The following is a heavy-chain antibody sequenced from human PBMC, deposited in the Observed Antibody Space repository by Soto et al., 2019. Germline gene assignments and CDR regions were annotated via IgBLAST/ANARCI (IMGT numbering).Heavy chain of an antibody. CDR1: GFAFSSYW. CDR2: ISSDGRNT. J-gene: IGHJ5*02. Sequence: EVQLVESGGGLVQPGGSLRLSCAASGFAFSSYWMQWVRQRPGKGPVWVSRISSDGRNTTYADPVKGRFTISRDNAKNTLPLQMTSLTGDDTAVYYCIKASTVAGVGGYRWGQGTLVTLSS. V-gene: IGHV3-74*03. CDR3: IKASTVAGVGGYR. D-gene: IGHD6-19*01.